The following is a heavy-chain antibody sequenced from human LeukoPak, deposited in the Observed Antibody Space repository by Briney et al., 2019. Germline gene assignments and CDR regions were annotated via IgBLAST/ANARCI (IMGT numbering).Heavy chain of an antibody. J-gene: IGHJ4*02. V-gene: IGHV4-4*07. D-gene: IGHD6-19*01. CDR1: GGSVSGFY. CDR3: ARDTSGWHSNAFDY. CDR2: VYSSGSI. Sequence: PSETLSLTCSVSGGSVSGFYWSRIRQPAGKGLEWIGRVYSSGSINCNPSLKSRVTMSVDTPKNQFSLKVNSVTAADTAVYYCARDTSGWHSNAFDYWGQGILVTVSS.